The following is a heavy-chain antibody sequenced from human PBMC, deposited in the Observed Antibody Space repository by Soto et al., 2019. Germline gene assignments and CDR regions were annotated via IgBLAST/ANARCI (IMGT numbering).Heavy chain of an antibody. CDR1: GYTFTGYY. D-gene: IGHD3-3*01. CDR3: ARDRFEFDPYYDFWSGYPYYGMDV. Sequence: ASVKVSCKASGYTFTGYYMHWVRQAPGQGLEWMGWINPNSGGTNYAQKFQGWVTMTRDTSISTAYMELSRLRSDDTAVYYCARDRFEFDPYYDFWSGYPYYGMDVWGQGTTVTAP. CDR2: INPNSGGT. J-gene: IGHJ6*02. V-gene: IGHV1-2*04.